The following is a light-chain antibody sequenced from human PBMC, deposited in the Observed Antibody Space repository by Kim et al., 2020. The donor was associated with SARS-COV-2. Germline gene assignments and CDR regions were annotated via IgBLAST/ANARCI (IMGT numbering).Light chain of an antibody. CDR2: FGS. CDR1: QSLVHGDGDTF. CDR3: MQVIQTPVT. V-gene: IGKV2-28*01. Sequence: PASISCRSSQSLVHGDGDTFLEWYVLKPGQSPQPLIYFGSYRAYGVPDRFSASVSGTEYTLRISRVEAEDVGIYYCMQVIQTPVTFGGGTKVDIK. J-gene: IGKJ4*01.